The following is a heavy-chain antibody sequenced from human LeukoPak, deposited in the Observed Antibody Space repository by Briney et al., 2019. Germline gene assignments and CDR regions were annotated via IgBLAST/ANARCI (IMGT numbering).Heavy chain of an antibody. CDR1: GGSISSSSYY. CDR3: ARGGIVLMVYVY. D-gene: IGHD2-8*01. V-gene: IGHV4-39*07. Sequence: SETLSLTCTVSGGSISSSSYYWGWIRQPPGKGLEWIGSIYYSGSTYYNPSLKSRVTISVDTSKNQFSLKLSSVTAADTAVYYCARGGIVLMVYVYWGQGTLVTVSS. CDR2: IYYSGST. J-gene: IGHJ4*02.